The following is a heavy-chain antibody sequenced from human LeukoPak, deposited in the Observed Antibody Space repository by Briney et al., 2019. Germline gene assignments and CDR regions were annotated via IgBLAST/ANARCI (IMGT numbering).Heavy chain of an antibody. Sequence: ASVKVSCKASGGTFSSYATSWVRQAPGQGLEWMGGIIPPFGTANYAQKFQGRVTITADESTSTAYMDLSSLRSEDTAVYYCARDLTAQTTVTGSNYWGQGTLVTVSS. D-gene: IGHD4-11*01. CDR2: IIPPFGTA. J-gene: IGHJ4*02. CDR3: ARDLTAQTTVTGSNY. V-gene: IGHV1-69*13. CDR1: GGTFSSYA.